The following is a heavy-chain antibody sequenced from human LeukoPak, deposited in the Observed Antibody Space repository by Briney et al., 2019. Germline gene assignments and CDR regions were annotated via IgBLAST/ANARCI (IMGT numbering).Heavy chain of an antibody. J-gene: IGHJ3*02. CDR2: IYYSGST. D-gene: IGHD3-22*01. CDR3: ARTYYYDSSGYPDAFDI. Sequence: SETLSLTCTVSGGSISSSSCYWSWIRQHPGNGLEWIGYIYYSGSTYYNPSLKSRVTISVDTSKNQFSLKLSSVTAADTAVYYCARTYYYDSSGYPDAFDIWGQGTMVTVSS. CDR1: GGSISSSSCY. V-gene: IGHV4-31*03.